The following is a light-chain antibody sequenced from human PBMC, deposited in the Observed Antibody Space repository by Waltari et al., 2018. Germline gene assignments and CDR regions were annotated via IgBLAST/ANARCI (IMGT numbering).Light chain of an antibody. CDR3: SSYTLTNPVV. V-gene: IGLV2-14*03. Sequence: QSVVTQPASVSGSPGQSISISCTGTSNDIGANDYVSWYQQHPGRAPQLVIYDVSVRPSGVSIRVSVSKSGNTASLTISGLQAEDEALYYCSSYTLTNPVVFGGGTKLTVL. CDR2: DVS. J-gene: IGLJ2*01. CDR1: SNDIGANDY.